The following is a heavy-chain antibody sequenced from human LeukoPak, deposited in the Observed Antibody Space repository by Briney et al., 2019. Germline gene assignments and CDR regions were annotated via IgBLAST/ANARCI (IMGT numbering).Heavy chain of an antibody. CDR3: AKDSGYCSSTSCWDYYYYGMDV. J-gene: IGHJ6*02. D-gene: IGHD2-2*01. CDR1: GFTFSSYA. Sequence: GGSLRLSRAASGFTFSSYAMSWVRQAPGKGLEWVSAISGSGGSTYYADSVKGRFTISRDNSKNTLYLQMNSLRAEDTAVYYCAKDSGYCSSTSCWDYYYYGMDVWGQGTTVTVSS. CDR2: ISGSGGST. V-gene: IGHV3-23*01.